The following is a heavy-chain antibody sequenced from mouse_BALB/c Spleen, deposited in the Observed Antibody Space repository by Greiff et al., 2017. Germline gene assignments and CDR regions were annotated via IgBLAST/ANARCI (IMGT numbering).Heavy chain of an antibody. CDR3: ARVELGLYYCDY. V-gene: IGHV3-2*02. D-gene: IGHD4-1*01. Sequence: EVKLQESGPGLVKPSQSLSLTCTVTGYSITSDYAWNWIRQFPGNKLEWMGYISYSGSTSYNPSLKSRISITRDTSKNQFFLQLNSVTTEDTATYYCARVELGLYYCDYWGQGTTLTVSS. J-gene: IGHJ2*01. CDR1: GYSITSDYA. CDR2: ISYSGST.